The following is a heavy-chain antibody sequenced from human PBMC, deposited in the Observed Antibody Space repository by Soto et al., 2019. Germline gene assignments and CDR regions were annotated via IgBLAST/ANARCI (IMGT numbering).Heavy chain of an antibody. Sequence: HGGSLRLCCAACGLTFCSYWMHWVRQAPGKGLVWVSRINSDGSSTSYADSVKGRFTISRDNAKNTLYLQMNSLRAEDTAVYYCARTDYYYDSSGYQDYWGQGTLVTVSS. CDR1: GLTFCSYW. J-gene: IGHJ4*02. CDR2: INSDGSST. CDR3: ARTDYYYDSSGYQDY. V-gene: IGHV3-74*01. D-gene: IGHD3-22*01.